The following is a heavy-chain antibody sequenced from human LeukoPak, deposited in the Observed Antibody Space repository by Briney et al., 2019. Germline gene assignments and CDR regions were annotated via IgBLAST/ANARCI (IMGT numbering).Heavy chain of an antibody. Sequence: PGGSLRLAFTVSGLTLGDYAMSSVPRAPGKGEGRVGFIRRKAYGGTTESAAAVKGRFPISRHSSKCIAYLQMNSLKTEDTAVYYCTRVNYYGSGSYYNVARYFDYWGQGTLVTVSS. J-gene: IGHJ4*02. CDR2: IRRKAYGGTT. V-gene: IGHV3-49*04. D-gene: IGHD3-10*01. CDR3: TRVNYYGSGSYYNVARYFDY. CDR1: GLTLGDYA.